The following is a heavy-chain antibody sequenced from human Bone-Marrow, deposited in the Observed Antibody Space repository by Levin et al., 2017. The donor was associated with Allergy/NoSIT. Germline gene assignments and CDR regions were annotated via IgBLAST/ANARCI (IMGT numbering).Heavy chain of an antibody. Sequence: SQTLSLTCAVYGGSFSGYYWSWIRQPPGKGLEWIGEINHSGSTNYNPSLKSRVTISVDTSKNQFSLKLSSVTAADTAVYYCARGDELEFDYWGQGTLVTVSS. CDR3: ARGDELEFDY. D-gene: IGHD1-7*01. CDR1: GGSFSGYY. J-gene: IGHJ4*02. CDR2: INHSGST. V-gene: IGHV4-34*01.